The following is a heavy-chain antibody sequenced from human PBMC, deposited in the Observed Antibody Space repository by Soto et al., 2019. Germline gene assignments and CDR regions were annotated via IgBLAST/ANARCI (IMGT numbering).Heavy chain of an antibody. CDR3: ANVGDYGAPGY. CDR2: ISTSDSI. V-gene: IGHV3-11*01. J-gene: IGHJ4*02. CDR1: GFTFSDYY. Sequence: PGGSLRLSCAASGFTFSDYYMSWIRQAPGKGLEWVSYISTSDSIYYADSVKGRFTISRDNSKNTLYLQMNSLRAEDTAVYYCANVGDYGAPGYWGQGTLVTVSS. D-gene: IGHD4-17*01.